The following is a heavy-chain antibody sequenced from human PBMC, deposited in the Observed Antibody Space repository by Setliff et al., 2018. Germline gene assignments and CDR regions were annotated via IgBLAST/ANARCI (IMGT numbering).Heavy chain of an antibody. CDR1: GYSFTNYW. J-gene: IGHJ6*03. CDR2: IYPGDSDT. CDR3: ARVGDYMGFYYNYYMDV. D-gene: IGHD3-10*01. V-gene: IGHV5-51*01. Sequence: GGSLKISCKGSGYSFTNYWIGWVRQMPGKGLEWMGIIYPGDSDTRYSPSFQGQVTISADKSISTAYLQWSSLKASDTAIYYCARVGDYMGFYYNYYMDVWGKGATVTVSS.